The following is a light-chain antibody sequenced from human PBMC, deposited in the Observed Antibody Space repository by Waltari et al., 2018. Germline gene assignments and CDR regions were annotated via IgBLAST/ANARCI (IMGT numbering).Light chain of an antibody. CDR3: SSYTNRATLRV. V-gene: IGLV2-14*01. CDR2: EVS. Sequence: QSALPQPSSLSGSPAPSIAFSCTGPTRAMCNYNYVSRYQHHPGKAPKLILYEVSDRPSGVSRRFSGSKSGNKATLTISGLQADDEADYYCSSYTNRATLRVFGTGTKVTVL. J-gene: IGLJ1*01. CDR1: TRAMCNYNY.